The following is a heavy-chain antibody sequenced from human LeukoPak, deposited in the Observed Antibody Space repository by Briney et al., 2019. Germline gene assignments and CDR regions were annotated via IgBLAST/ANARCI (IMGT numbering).Heavy chain of an antibody. V-gene: IGHV1-18*01. J-gene: IGHJ4*02. CDR3: ARVDGYNSVYYFDY. CDR2: ISAYNGNT. Sequence: ASVKVSCKASGYTFTSYGTSWVRQAPGQGLEWMGWISAYNGNTNYAQKLQGRVTMTTDTSTSTAYMELRSLRSDDTAVYYCARVDGYNSVYYFDYWGQGTLVTVSS. CDR1: GYTFTSYG. D-gene: IGHD5-24*01.